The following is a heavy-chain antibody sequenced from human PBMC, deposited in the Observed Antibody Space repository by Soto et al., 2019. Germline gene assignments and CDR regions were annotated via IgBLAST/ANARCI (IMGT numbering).Heavy chain of an antibody. CDR2: SCYDGRET. CDR3: ARDSGWPILNFDN. J-gene: IGHJ4*02. D-gene: IGHD3-10*01. CDR1: DFDFSSYG. V-gene: IGHV3-30*03. Sequence: QVQLVESGGGVVQPGRSLRLSCAASDFDFSSYGIHWVRQAPGKGLEWVAASCYDGRETFYADSAKGRFTVSKEMSKNTALLQMNALRHDDTAVYFCARDSGWPILNFDNWGQVAPVSVSS.